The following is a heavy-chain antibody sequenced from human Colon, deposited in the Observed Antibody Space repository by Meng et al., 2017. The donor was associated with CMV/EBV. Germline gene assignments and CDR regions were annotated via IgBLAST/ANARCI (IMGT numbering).Heavy chain of an antibody. V-gene: IGHV3-48*03. Sequence: GGSLRLSCEASGFSFNNYEMNWVRQAPGKGLEWVSYISGSGSTIYDADSVKGRFSISRDNTKDSLYLQMNDLRADDTAVYYCARTFGSHASDIWGQGTMVTVSS. J-gene: IGHJ3*02. D-gene: IGHD3-16*01. CDR2: ISGSGSTI. CDR1: GFSFNNYE. CDR3: ARTFGSHASDI.